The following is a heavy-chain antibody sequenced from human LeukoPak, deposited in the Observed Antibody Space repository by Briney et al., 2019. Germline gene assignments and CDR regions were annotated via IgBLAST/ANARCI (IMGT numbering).Heavy chain of an antibody. J-gene: IGHJ6*03. CDR1: GGTFSSYA. D-gene: IGHD6-6*01. CDR3: ARDLAARGNYYYYYMDV. V-gene: IGHV1-69*01. Sequence: SVKVSCKASGGTFSSYAISWVRQAPGQGLGWMGGIIPIFGTANYAQKFQGRVTITADESTSTAYMEMSSLRSEDTAVYYCARDLAARGNYYYYYMDVWGKGTTVTVSS. CDR2: IIPIFGTA.